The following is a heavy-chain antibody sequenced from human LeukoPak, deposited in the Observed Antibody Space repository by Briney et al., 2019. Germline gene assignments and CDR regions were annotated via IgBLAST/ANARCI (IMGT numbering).Heavy chain of an antibody. CDR2: INPNSGGT. CDR3: ARDIYYDSSGNDY. V-gene: IGHV1-2*02. J-gene: IGHJ4*02. CDR1: GYTFTGYY. D-gene: IGHD3-22*01. Sequence: ASVKVSCKASGYTFTGYYIHWVRQAPGQGLEWMGWINPNSGGTNYAQKFQGRVTMTRDTSISTAYMELSRLRSDDTAVYYCARDIYYDSSGNDYWGQGTLVTVSS.